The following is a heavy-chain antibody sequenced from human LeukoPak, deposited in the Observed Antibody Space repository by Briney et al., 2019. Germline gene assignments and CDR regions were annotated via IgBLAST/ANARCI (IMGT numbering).Heavy chain of an antibody. CDR3: ARDPYSGNYGAYYYYYMDV. CDR1: GFTFTSYN. V-gene: IGHV3-21*06. D-gene: IGHD1-26*01. CDR2: ITSSSSYI. Sequence: AGGSLRLSCAASGFTFTSYNMNWVRQAPGKGLEWVSSITSSSSYIYYADSVKGRFTISRDNAKNSLYLQMDSLRVEDTAVYYCARDPYSGNYGAYYYYYMDVWGKGTTVTISS. J-gene: IGHJ6*03.